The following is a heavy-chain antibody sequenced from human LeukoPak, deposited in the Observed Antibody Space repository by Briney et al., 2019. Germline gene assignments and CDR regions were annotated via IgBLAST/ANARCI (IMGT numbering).Heavy chain of an antibody. Sequence: GGSLRLSCAVSGITVSKYWMHWVRQVPGKGLVWVSRIHSDGSTTDYADSVKGRFTITRDSAKNTLYLEMNSLRVEDTAVYYCAKAGGWRENKNAFDYWGQGTLVTVSS. CDR2: IHSDGSTT. CDR3: AKAGGWRENKNAFDY. D-gene: IGHD6-19*01. V-gene: IGHV3-74*01. CDR1: GITVSKYW. J-gene: IGHJ4*02.